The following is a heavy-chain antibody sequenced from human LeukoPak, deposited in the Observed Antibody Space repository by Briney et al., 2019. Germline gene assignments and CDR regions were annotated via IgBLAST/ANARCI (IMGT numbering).Heavy chain of an antibody. CDR3: ARRRGSDSLDY. J-gene: IGHJ4*02. CDR1: GFTFSSFG. D-gene: IGHD3-16*01. CDR2: ISSSSSTI. V-gene: IGHV3-48*04. Sequence: GGSLRLSFVASGFTFSSFGMNWVRQAPGKGLEWVSYISSSSSTIYYADSVEGRFTISRDNAKNSLYLQMNSLRAEDTAVYYCARRRGSDSLDYWGQGTLVTVST.